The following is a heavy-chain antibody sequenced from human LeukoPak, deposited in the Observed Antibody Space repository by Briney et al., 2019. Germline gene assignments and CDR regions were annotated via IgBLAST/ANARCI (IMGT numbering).Heavy chain of an antibody. CDR2: IYLDGTT. Sequence: GGSLRLSCAASGFNVSGNYMSWVHQAPGKGLEWVSVIYLDGTTYYADSVKGRFTISRDNSKNTLYLQMNSLRAEDTAVFYCAREGMKDANFDCWGQGTLVTVSS. V-gene: IGHV3-53*01. CDR3: AREGMKDANFDC. CDR1: GFNVSGNY. J-gene: IGHJ4*02.